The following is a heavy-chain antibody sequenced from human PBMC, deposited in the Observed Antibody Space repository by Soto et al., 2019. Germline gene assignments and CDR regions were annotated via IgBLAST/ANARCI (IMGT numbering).Heavy chain of an antibody. CDR2: INSGGST. J-gene: IGHJ6*02. Sequence: EVQLVESGGGLVQPGGSLRLSCAASGFTVSVNLMNWVRQAPGKGLEWVSVINSGGSTDYADSVKGRFTISRDISNNTLYLHMNSLRAEDTAVYYCARENYYYGMDVWGQGTTVTVSS. CDR1: GFTVSVNL. V-gene: IGHV3-66*01. CDR3: ARENYYYGMDV.